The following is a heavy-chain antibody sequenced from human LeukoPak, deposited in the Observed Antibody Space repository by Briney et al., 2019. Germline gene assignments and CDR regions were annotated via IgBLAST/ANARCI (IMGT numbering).Heavy chain of an antibody. CDR3: ARADRTPSPYYYYYYMGV. D-gene: IGHD2-2*01. V-gene: IGHV1-69*05. CDR1: GGTFTSYA. J-gene: IGHJ6*03. Sequence: SVKVSCKASGGTFTSYAISWVRQAPGQGLEWMGGIIPIFGTANYAQKFQCRVTITTDESTSTAYMELSSLRSEDTAVYYCARADRTPSPYYYYYYMGVWGKGTTVTVSS. CDR2: IIPIFGTA.